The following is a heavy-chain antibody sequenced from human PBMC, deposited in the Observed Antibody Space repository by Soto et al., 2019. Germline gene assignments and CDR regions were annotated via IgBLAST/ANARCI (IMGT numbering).Heavy chain of an antibody. CDR1: GFTFDDYA. CDR3: AKGYYYDSSGYYDY. D-gene: IGHD3-22*01. Sequence: GGSLRLSCAASGFTFDDYAMHWVRQAPGKGLEWVSGISWNSGSIGYADSVKGRFTISRDNAKNSLYLQMNSLRAEDTALYYCAKGYYYDSSGYYDYWRQGTLVTVSS. CDR2: ISWNSGSI. V-gene: IGHV3-9*01. J-gene: IGHJ4*02.